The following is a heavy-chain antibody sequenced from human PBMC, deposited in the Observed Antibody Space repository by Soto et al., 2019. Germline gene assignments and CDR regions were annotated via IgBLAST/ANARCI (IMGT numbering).Heavy chain of an antibody. J-gene: IGHJ4*02. D-gene: IGHD1-26*01. CDR3: AKEWELRSRGPVLFDY. CDR2: ISYDGSNK. CDR1: GFTFSSYG. Sequence: GGSLRLSCAASGFTFSSYGMHWVRQAPGKGLEWVAVISYDGSNKYYADSVKGRFTISRDNSKKTLYLQMNSLRAEDTAVYYCAKEWELRSRGPVLFDYWGQGTLVTVSS. V-gene: IGHV3-30*18.